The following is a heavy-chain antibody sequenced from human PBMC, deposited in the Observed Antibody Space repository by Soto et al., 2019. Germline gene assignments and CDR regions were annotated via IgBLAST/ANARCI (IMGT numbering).Heavy chain of an antibody. CDR1: GFTISSFG. J-gene: IGHJ2*01. CDR2: ISYDGSDT. D-gene: IGHD3-16*01. V-gene: IGHV3-30*18. CDR3: VKDIHFLGIWYFDL. Sequence: EQLADSGGGVVQCGRSLRLSCAASGFTISSFGMHWVRQAPGKGLEWVAVISYDGSDTYFADSVKGRFTISRDNSKNTVYLQMNSLRLEDTAVYYCVKDIHFLGIWYFDLWGRGTLVSVSS.